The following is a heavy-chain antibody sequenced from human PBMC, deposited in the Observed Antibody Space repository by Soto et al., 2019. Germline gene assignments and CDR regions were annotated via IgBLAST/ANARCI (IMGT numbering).Heavy chain of an antibody. Sequence: EVQLLESGGGLVQPGGSLRLSCAASGFTFSSYAMSWVRQAPGKGLEWVSAISGSGGSTYYADSVKGRFTISRDNSKNTLYLHMNRLRAEDTAVYYCAKDRYDSSGGDYWGQGTLVTVSS. CDR1: GFTFSSYA. D-gene: IGHD3-22*01. CDR2: ISGSGGST. J-gene: IGHJ4*02. V-gene: IGHV3-23*01. CDR3: AKDRYDSSGGDY.